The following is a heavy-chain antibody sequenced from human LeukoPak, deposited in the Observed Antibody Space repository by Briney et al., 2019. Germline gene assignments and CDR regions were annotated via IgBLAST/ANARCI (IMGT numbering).Heavy chain of an antibody. CDR1: GFTFSGSA. J-gene: IGHJ5*02. CDR2: IRSKANSYAT. Sequence: PGGSLRLSCAASGFTFSGSAMHWVRQASGKGLEWVGRIRSKANSYATAYAASVKGRFTISRDDSQNTAYLQMDSLETEDTAVYYCARDPGRYCSSTSCYAGGYNWFDPWGQGTLVTVSS. D-gene: IGHD2-2*01. CDR3: ARDPGRYCSSTSCYAGGYNWFDP. V-gene: IGHV3-73*01.